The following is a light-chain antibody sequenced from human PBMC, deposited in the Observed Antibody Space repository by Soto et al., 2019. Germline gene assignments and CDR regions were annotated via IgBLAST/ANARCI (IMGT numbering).Light chain of an antibody. CDR3: QQRSNWPLFT. V-gene: IGKV3-15*01. J-gene: IGKJ3*01. CDR2: GAS. CDR1: QSVSSN. Sequence: EIVMTQSPATLSVSPGERATLSCRASQSVSSNLAWYQQKPGQAPRLLIYGASTRATGIPARFSGSGSGTEFTLTIGSLDPEDFAVYYCQQRSNWPLFTFGPGTKVHI.